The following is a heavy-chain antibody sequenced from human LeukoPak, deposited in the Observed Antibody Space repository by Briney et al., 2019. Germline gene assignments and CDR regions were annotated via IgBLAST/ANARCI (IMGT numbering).Heavy chain of an antibody. CDR3: ARSSTTSAYYYYYYYMDV. CDR1: GGSISSYY. CDR2: IYTSGST. D-gene: IGHD1-1*01. V-gene: IGHV4-4*07. J-gene: IGHJ6*03. Sequence: SETLSLTCTVSGGSISSYYWSWIRQPAGKGLEWIGRIYTSGSTNYNPSLKSRVTMSVDTSKNQFSLKLSSVTAAGTGDYSCARSSTTSAYYYYYYYMDVWGKGTTVTVSS.